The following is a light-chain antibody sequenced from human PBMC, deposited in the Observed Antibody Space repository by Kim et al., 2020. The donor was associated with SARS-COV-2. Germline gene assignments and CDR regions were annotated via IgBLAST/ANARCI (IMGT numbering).Light chain of an antibody. CDR2: VDSDGSH. CDR1: KGNSNCA. CDR3: QTWGPGIRV. Sequence: ASVKRTCSLGKGNSNCAIAWHQQQPEKGPGYLMKVDSDGSHNKGDGIPDRFSGAGSGAERYLTISSLQSDDVSDYYCQTWGPGIRVFGGGTQLTVL. V-gene: IGLV4-69*01. J-gene: IGLJ3*02.